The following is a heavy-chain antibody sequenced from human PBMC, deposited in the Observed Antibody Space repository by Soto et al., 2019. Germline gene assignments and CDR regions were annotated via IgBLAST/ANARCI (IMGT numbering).Heavy chain of an antibody. D-gene: IGHD6-6*01. V-gene: IGHV5-51*01. J-gene: IGHJ5*02. CDR2: IYPGDSDT. CDR1: GYRFTSYW. Sequence: GESLKISCKGSGYRFTSYWIGWLRQMPGKGLEWIGIIYPGDSDTRYSPSFQGQVTISADKSISTAYLQLSSLKASDTAMYYCARVSSPYNWFDPWGQGTLVTVSS. CDR3: ARVSSPYNWFDP.